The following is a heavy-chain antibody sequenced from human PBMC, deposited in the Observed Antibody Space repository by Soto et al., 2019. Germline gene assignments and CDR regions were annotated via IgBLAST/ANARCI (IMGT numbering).Heavy chain of an antibody. CDR1: GFTFSSYA. D-gene: IGHD6-19*01. J-gene: IGHJ4*02. V-gene: IGHV3-23*01. CDR3: AKECRSSGWYGGDFDY. CDR2: ISGSGGST. Sequence: EVQLLESGGGLVQPGGSLRFSCAASGFTFSSYAMSWVRQAPGKGLEWVSAISGSGGSTYYADSVKGRFTISRDNSKNTLYLQRNSLRAEDTAVYYCAKECRSSGWYGGDFDYWGQGTLVTVSS.